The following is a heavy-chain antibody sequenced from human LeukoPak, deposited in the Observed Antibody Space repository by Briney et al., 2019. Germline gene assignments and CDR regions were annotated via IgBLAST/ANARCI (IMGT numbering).Heavy chain of an antibody. V-gene: IGHV4-38-2*01. CDR1: GYSISSGYY. D-gene: IGHD3-10*01. Sequence: PSETLSLTCAVSGYSISSGYYWGWIRQPPGKGLEWIGSIYHSGSTYHNPSLKSRVTISVDTSKNQFSLKLSSVTAADTAVYYCARGSITMVRGVPGYWGQGTLVTVSS. J-gene: IGHJ4*02. CDR3: ARGSITMVRGVPGY. CDR2: IYHSGST.